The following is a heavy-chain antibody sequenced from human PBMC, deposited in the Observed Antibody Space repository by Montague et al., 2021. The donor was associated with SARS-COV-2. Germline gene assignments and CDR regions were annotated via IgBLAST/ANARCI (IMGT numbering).Heavy chain of an antibody. J-gene: IGHJ4*02. CDR2: INHTGST. CDR3: ARGWMSGSYYLGFDY. V-gene: IGHV4-34*01. D-gene: IGHD1-26*01. Sequence: SETLSLTCAVYGGSFSNKYWTWIRQPPGKGLEWIGEINHTGSTNYKPSLKRRVTISVDTSKNQFSLKLSSVTAADTAVYYCARGWMSGSYYLGFDYWGQGTLVTVSS. CDR1: GGSFSNKY.